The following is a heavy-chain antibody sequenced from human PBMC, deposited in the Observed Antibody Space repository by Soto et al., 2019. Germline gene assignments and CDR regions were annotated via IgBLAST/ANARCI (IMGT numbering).Heavy chain of an antibody. CDR2: IYHSGT. D-gene: IGHD4-17*01. Sequence: QLQLQESGSGLVKPSQTLSLTCAVSGGSISSGGYSWGWIRQPPGKGLEWIGYIYHSGTYYNPSLKSRVTISVDRSKNQFSLKLSSVSAADTAVHYCARGGKTVTTLDYWGQGTLVTVSS. V-gene: IGHV4-30-2*01. J-gene: IGHJ4*02. CDR1: GGSISSGGYS. CDR3: ARGGKTVTTLDY.